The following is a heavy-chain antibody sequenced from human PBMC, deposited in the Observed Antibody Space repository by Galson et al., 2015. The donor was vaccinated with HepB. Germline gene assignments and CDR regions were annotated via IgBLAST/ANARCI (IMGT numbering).Heavy chain of an antibody. CDR2: ISSSGSTI. CDR1: GFTFSSYE. J-gene: IGHJ6*02. D-gene: IGHD3-3*01. V-gene: IGHV3-48*03. Sequence: SLRLSCAASGFTFSSYEMNWVRQAPGKGLEWVSYISSSGSTIYYADSVKGRFTISRDNAKNSLYLQMNSLRAEDTAVYYCARDSPLSYDFWSGSRYGMDVWGQGTTVTVSS. CDR3: ARDSPLSYDFWSGSRYGMDV.